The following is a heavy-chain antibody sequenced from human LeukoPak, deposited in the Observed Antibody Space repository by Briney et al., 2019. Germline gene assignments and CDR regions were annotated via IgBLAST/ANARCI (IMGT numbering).Heavy chain of an antibody. CDR3: ARSRTYGDYGRGLNY. CDR1: GFISSSYW. V-gene: IGHV3-74*01. J-gene: IGHJ4*02. Sequence: GGSLRLSCAASGFISSSYWMHWVRQPPGKGLVYIACINTDGFSTNYADSVMGRFTISRDNAKNTLYLQMNSLRAEDTAVYYCARSRTYGDYGRGLNYWGQGTLVTVSS. D-gene: IGHD4-17*01. CDR2: INTDGFST.